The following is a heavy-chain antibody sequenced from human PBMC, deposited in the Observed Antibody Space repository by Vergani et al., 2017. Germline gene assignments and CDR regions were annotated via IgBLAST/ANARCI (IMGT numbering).Heavy chain of an antibody. J-gene: IGHJ6*02. V-gene: IGHV4-31*03. Sequence: QVQLQESGPGLVKPSQTLSLTCTVSGGSISSGGYYWSWIRQHPGKGLEWIGYIYYSGSTYYNPSLKSRVTISVDTSKNQFSLKLSSVTAADTAVYYCARIFGRFGELPHYYYYYGMDVWGQGTTVTVSS. CDR2: IYYSGST. CDR3: ARIFGRFGELPHYYYYYGMDV. CDR1: GGSISSGGYY. D-gene: IGHD3-10*01.